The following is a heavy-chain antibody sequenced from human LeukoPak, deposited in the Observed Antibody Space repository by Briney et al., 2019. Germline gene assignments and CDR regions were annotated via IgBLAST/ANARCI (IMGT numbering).Heavy chain of an antibody. Sequence: SQTLSLTCTVSGGSINSGDYYWSWIRQPPGEGLEWIGYIYYIGSTYYKPSLMGRVTLSLDTSKNQFSLKLSSVTAADTAVYYCARALGYCSSSRCYSLDYWGQGTLVTVSS. CDR1: GGSINSGDYY. J-gene: IGHJ4*02. CDR3: ARALGYCSSSRCYSLDY. CDR2: IYYIGST. V-gene: IGHV4-30-4*08. D-gene: IGHD2-15*01.